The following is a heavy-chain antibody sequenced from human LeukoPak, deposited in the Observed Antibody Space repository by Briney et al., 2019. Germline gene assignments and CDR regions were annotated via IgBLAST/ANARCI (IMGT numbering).Heavy chain of an antibody. J-gene: IGHJ4*02. CDR2: IYYSGST. V-gene: IGHV4-31*03. CDR1: GGSISSGGYY. Sequence: SETLSLTCTVSGGSISSGGYYWSWIRQHPGKGLEWIGYIYYSGSTYYNPSLKSRVTISVDTSKNQFSLKLSSVTAADTAVYYCARDLYGDLGYFDYWGQGTLVTVSS. CDR3: ARDLYGDLGYFDY. D-gene: IGHD4-17*01.